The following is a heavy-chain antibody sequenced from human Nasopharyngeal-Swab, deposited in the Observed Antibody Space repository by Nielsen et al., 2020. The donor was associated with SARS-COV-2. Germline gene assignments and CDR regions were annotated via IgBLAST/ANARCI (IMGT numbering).Heavy chain of an antibody. D-gene: IGHD2-2*01. Sequence: GESLKISCAASGFTFSSYWMSWVRQAPGKGLEWVANIKQDGSNKYYADSVKGRFTISRDNSKNTLYLQMNSLRAEDTAVYYCALLGVVPAATLDYWGQGTLVTVSS. CDR1: GFTFSSYW. CDR2: IKQDGSNK. CDR3: ALLGVVPAATLDY. V-gene: IGHV3-7*02. J-gene: IGHJ4*02.